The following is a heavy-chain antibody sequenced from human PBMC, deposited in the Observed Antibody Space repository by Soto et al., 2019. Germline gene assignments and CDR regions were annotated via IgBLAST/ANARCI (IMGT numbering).Heavy chain of an antibody. CDR1: GFTFSSYS. CDR2: ISSSSSYI. Sequence: EVQLVESGGGLVKPGGSLRLSCAASGFTFSSYSMNWVRQAPGKGLEWVSSISSSSSYIYYADSVKGRFTISRDNAKNSLYLQMNSLRAEDTAVYYCARGAAGIIYYCGMDVWGQGTTVTVSS. V-gene: IGHV3-21*01. J-gene: IGHJ6*02. CDR3: ARGAAGIIYYCGMDV. D-gene: IGHD6-13*01.